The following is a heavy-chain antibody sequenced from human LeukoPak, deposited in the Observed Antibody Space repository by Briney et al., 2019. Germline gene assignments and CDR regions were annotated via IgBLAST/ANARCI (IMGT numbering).Heavy chain of an antibody. J-gene: IGHJ4*02. V-gene: IGHV1-8*03. CDR2: INHNSGGT. CDR1: GYTFTNYY. CDR3: ARVPRGAYYYDSSGYYNKFDY. D-gene: IGHD3-22*01. Sequence: GASVKVSCKSSGYTFTNYYIHWVRQAPGQGLEWMGWINHNSGGTNYAQKFQGRVTITRKTSISTAYMELSSLRSEDTAMYYCARVPRGAYYYDSSGYYNKFDYWGQGPLVTVSS.